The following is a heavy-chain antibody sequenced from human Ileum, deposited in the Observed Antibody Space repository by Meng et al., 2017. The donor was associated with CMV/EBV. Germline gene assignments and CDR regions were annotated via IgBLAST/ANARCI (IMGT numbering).Heavy chain of an antibody. D-gene: IGHD6-19*01. J-gene: IGHJ4*02. CDR1: GYTFTGYF. V-gene: IGHV1-2*06. CDR2: VNPNTGGT. CDR3: AREGLTIAVADYYFDY. Sequence: SGYTFTGYFVHWVRQAPGQGLEWMGRVNPNTGGTNYAQKFHGRVPMTSDASISTAYMELRDLTSDDSAVYYCAREGLTIAVADYYFDYWGQGTLVTVSS.